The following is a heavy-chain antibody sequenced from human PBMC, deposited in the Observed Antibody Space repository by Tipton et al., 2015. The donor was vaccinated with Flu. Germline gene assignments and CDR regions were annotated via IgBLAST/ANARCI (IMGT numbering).Heavy chain of an antibody. V-gene: IGHV4-39*01. D-gene: IGHD4-11*01. CDR1: SGSIRSTNYF. CDR2: IYPSGTT. Sequence: GLVKPSETLSLTCTVSSGSIRSTNYFCALIRQPPGKRLELIGSIYPSGTTYYNPSLKSRVTISVDMSKKQFSLNLRSVTAADTAVYYCARLHSFYFYMDVWGKGTTVTVSS. J-gene: IGHJ6*03. CDR3: ARLHSFYFYMDV.